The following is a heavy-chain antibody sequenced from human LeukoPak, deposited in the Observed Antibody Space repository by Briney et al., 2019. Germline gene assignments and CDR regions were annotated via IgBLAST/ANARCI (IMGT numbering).Heavy chain of an antibody. J-gene: IGHJ5*02. Sequence: GGSLRLSCAASGFTFSSYGMHWVRQAPDKGLEWVAVIWYDGSNKYYADSVKGRFTISRDNSKNTLYLQMNSLRAEDTAVYYCARETSSGWVNWFDPWGQGTLVTVSS. CDR2: IWYDGSNK. D-gene: IGHD6-19*01. CDR1: GFTFSSYG. V-gene: IGHV3-33*01. CDR3: ARETSSGWVNWFDP.